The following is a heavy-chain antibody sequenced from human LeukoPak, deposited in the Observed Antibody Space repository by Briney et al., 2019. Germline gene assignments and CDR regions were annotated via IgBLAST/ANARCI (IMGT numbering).Heavy chain of an antibody. CDR1: GGSISSGDYY. V-gene: IGHV4-30-4*01. Sequence: SSETLSLTCTVSGGSISSGDYYWSWIRQPPGKGLEWIGYIYYSGSTYYNPSLKSRITISVDTSKNQFSLKLRSVTAADTAVYYCARHSRSGYGDYESAFDIWGQGTMVTVSS. CDR3: ARHSRSGYGDYESAFDI. CDR2: IYYSGST. J-gene: IGHJ3*02. D-gene: IGHD5-12*01.